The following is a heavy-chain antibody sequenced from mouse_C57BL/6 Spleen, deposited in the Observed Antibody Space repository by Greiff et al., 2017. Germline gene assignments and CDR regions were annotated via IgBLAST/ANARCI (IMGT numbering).Heavy chain of an antibody. D-gene: IGHD1-1*01. Sequence: EVKLVESGGGLVKPGGSLKLSCAASGFTFSDYGMHWVRQAPEKGLEWVAYISSGSSTIYYADTVTGRFPISRDNAKNTLFLQMTSLRSEDTAMYYCARDLYYGSRYGWYFDVWGKGTTVTVSS. J-gene: IGHJ1*03. V-gene: IGHV5-17*01. CDR2: ISSGSSTI. CDR3: ARDLYYGSRYGWYFDV. CDR1: GFTFSDYG.